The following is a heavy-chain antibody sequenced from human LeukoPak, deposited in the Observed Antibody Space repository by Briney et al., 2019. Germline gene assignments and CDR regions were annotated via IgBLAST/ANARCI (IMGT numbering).Heavy chain of an antibody. CDR3: ASSVLLWFGESKYDAFDI. V-gene: IGHV3-11*01. Sequence: GGSLRLSCAASGFTFSDYYMSWIRQAPGKGLEWVSYISSSGSTIYYADSVKGRFTISRDNAKNSLYLQMNSLRAEDTAVYYCASSVLLWFGESKYDAFDIWGQGTMVTVSS. CDR2: ISSSGSTI. CDR1: GFTFSDYY. D-gene: IGHD3-10*01. J-gene: IGHJ3*02.